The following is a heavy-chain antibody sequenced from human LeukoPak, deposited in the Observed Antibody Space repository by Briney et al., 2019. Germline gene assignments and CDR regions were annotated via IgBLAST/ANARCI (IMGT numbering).Heavy chain of an antibody. CDR2: IIPIFGTA. CDR1: GGTFSSYA. J-gene: IGHJ5*02. Sequence: GSSVKVSCKASGGTFSSYAISWVRQAPGQGLEWMGGIIPIFGTANYAQKFQGRVTITADESTSTAYMELSSLRSEDTAVYYCARVIKYSSSSRWFDPWGQGTLVTVSS. D-gene: IGHD6-6*01. CDR3: ARVIKYSSSSRWFDP. V-gene: IGHV1-69*01.